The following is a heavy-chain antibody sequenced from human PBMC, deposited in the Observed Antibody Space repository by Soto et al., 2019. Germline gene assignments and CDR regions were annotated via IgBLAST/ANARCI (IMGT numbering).Heavy chain of an antibody. J-gene: IGHJ5*02. CDR1: GYSFTSYW. CDR2: IDPSDSYT. CDR3: ARGTMVRGAREDWFDP. V-gene: IGHV5-10-1*01. D-gene: IGHD3-10*01. Sequence: GESPKISCKGSGYSFTSYWISWVRQMPGKGLEWMGRIDPSDSYTNYSPSFQGHVTISADKSISTAYLQWSSLKASDTAMYYCARGTMVRGAREDWFDPWGQGTLVTVSS.